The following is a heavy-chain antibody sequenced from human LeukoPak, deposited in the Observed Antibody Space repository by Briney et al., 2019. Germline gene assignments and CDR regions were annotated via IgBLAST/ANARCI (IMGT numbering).Heavy chain of an antibody. Sequence: SETLSLTCTVSGGSISSGDYYWSWIRQPPGKGLEWIGYIYYSESTYYNPSLKSRVTISVDTSKSQFSLKLSSVTAADTAVYYCARAPVPAAVVFDYWGQGTLVTLSS. V-gene: IGHV4-30-4*01. D-gene: IGHD2-2*01. J-gene: IGHJ4*02. CDR1: GGSISSGDYY. CDR3: ARAPVPAAVVFDY. CDR2: IYYSEST.